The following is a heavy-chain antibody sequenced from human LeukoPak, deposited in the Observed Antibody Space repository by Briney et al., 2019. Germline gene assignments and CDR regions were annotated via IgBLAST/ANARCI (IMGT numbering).Heavy chain of an antibody. V-gene: IGHV4-61*02. CDR2: IYTSGST. CDR1: GGSISSGSYY. CDR3: ARAAGSGWYFFDY. D-gene: IGHD6-19*01. J-gene: IGHJ4*02. Sequence: PSETLSLTCTVSGGSISSGSYYWSWIRQPAGKGLEWIGRIYTSGSTNYNPSLKSRVTISVDTSKNQFSLRLSSVTAADTAVYYCARAAGSGWYFFDYWGQGTLVAVSS.